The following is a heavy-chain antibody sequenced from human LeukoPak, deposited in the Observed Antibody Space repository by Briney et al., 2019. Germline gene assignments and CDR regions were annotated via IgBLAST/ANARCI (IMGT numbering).Heavy chain of an antibody. CDR2: IFYSGRT. D-gene: IGHD6-6*01. J-gene: IGHJ4*02. V-gene: IGHV4-39*06. CDR3: ARIEYSSSIDY. Sequence: GTLRLSCAASGFTFSSYGMSWVRQPPGKGLGCIGSIFYSGRTYYNPSLKSRVTISVDTSKNQFPLKLSSVTAADTAVYYCARIEYSSSIDYWGQGILVTVSS. CDR1: GFTFSSYG.